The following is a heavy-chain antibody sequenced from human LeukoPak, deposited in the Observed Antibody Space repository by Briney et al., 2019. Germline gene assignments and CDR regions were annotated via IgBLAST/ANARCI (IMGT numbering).Heavy chain of an antibody. CDR2: TYYRSKWYN. Sequence: SQTLSLTCAISGDSVSSNSAAWNWIGQSPSRGLEWLGRTYYRSKWYNDYAVSVKSRITINPDTSKNQFSLQLSSVTAADTAVYYCARDVLGYSYGGDYFDYWGQGTLVTVSS. CDR1: GDSVSSNSAA. D-gene: IGHD5-18*01. J-gene: IGHJ4*02. V-gene: IGHV6-1*01. CDR3: ARDVLGYSYGGDYFDY.